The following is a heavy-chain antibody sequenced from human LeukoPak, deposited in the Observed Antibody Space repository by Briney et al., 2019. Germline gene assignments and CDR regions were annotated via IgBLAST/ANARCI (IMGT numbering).Heavy chain of an antibody. D-gene: IGHD2-2*02. CDR1: GYTFTSYG. CDR3: ARDPSCSSTSCYTYYYYGMDV. Sequence: ASVKVSCKASGYTFTSYGIGWVRQAAGQGLEWMGWISAYNGNTNYAQKLQGRVTMTTDTSTSTAYMELRSLRSDDTAVYYCARDPSCSSTSCYTYYYYGMDVWGQGTTVTVSS. J-gene: IGHJ6*02. V-gene: IGHV1-18*01. CDR2: ISAYNGNT.